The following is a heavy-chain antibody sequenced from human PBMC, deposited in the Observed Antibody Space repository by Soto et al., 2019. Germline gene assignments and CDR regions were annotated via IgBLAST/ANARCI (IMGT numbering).Heavy chain of an antibody. CDR2: IYYSGST. Sequence: SETLSLTCTVSGGPISSYYYYCGWIRQPPGKGLEWIASIYYSGSTNYNPSLKSRVTISVDTSKNQFSLKLSSVTAADTAVYYCARAPRGNYGYPSYFDYWGQGTLVTVSP. CDR3: ARAPRGNYGYPSYFDY. V-gene: IGHV4-39*07. D-gene: IGHD3-10*01. J-gene: IGHJ4*02. CDR1: GGPISSYYYY.